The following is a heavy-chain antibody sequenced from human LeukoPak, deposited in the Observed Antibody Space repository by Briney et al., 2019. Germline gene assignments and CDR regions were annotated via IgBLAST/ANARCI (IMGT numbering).Heavy chain of an antibody. V-gene: IGHV3-30*18. CDR3: AKDNVPWDLGYFDY. CDR2: ISYDGSNK. J-gene: IGHJ4*02. CDR1: GFTFSSYG. Sequence: PGRSLRLSCAASGFTFSSYGMHWVRQAPGKGLEGVAVISYDGSNKYYADSVKGRFTISRDNSKNTLYLQMNSLRAEDTAVYYCAKDNVPWDLGYFDYWGQGTLVTVSS. D-gene: IGHD1-26*01.